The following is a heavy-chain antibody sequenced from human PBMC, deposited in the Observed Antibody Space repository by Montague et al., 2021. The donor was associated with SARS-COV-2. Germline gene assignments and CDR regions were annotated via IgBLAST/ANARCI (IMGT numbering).Heavy chain of an antibody. CDR2: ITSSSSSI. CDR3: AREARVRGVDYYGMDV. J-gene: IGHJ6*02. CDR1: GFTFSSYS. Sequence: SLRLSCAASGFTFSSYSMNWVRQAPGKGLEWVSSITSSSSSIYYADSVKGRFTISRDNAKNSLYLQMNSLRAEDTAVYYCAREARVRGVDYYGMDVWGQGTTVTVSS. V-gene: IGHV3-21*01. D-gene: IGHD3-10*01.